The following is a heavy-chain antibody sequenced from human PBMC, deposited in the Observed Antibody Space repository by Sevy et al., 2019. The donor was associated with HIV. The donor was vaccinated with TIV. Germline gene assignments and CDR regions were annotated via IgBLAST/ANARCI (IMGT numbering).Heavy chain of an antibody. D-gene: IGHD3-10*01. Sequence: SETLSLTCTVSGGSISGYYWSWIRQSPGKVLEWIAYTHSNGNTNYNPSLKSRVTISIDTSKNQFSLKLSSVTAADTAVYYCTRDRYTLVRGIIMTWFDPWGQGTLVTVSS. V-gene: IGHV4-59*01. CDR3: TRDRYTLVRGIIMTWFDP. CDR2: THSNGNT. J-gene: IGHJ5*02. CDR1: GGSISGYY.